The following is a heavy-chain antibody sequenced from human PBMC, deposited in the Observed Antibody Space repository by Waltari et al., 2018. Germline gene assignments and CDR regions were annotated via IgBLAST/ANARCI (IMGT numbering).Heavy chain of an antibody. J-gene: IGHJ4*02. CDR1: GYTFTGYY. Sequence: QVQLVQSGAEVKKPGASVKVSCKASGYTFTGYYMHWVRQAPGQGLEWMGRINPNSGGTNYAQKLQGRVTMTRDTSISTAYMELSRLRSDDTAVYYCASYDFWSGYSGDYWGQGTLVTVSS. D-gene: IGHD3-3*01. V-gene: IGHV1-2*06. CDR2: INPNSGGT. CDR3: ASYDFWSGYSGDY.